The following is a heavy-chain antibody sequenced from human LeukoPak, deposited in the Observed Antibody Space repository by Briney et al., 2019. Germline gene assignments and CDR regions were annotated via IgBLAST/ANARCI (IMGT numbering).Heavy chain of an antibody. J-gene: IGHJ6*02. Sequence: SETLSLTCAVYGGSFSGYYWSWIRQPPGKGLEWIGEINHSGSTNYNPSLKSRVTISVDTSKNQLSLKLSSMTAADTAVYYCARGRPNLYCSSTSCYHYYYYGMDVWGQGTTVTVSS. CDR2: INHSGST. CDR1: GGSFSGYY. D-gene: IGHD2-2*01. V-gene: IGHV4-34*01. CDR3: ARGRPNLYCSSTSCYHYYYYGMDV.